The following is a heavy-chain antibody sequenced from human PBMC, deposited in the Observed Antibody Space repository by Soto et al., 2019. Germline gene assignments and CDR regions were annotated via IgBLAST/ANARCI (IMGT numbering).Heavy chain of an antibody. J-gene: IGHJ4*02. CDR2: MYNDGRT. CDR3: TREAGY. CDR1: GGSVSSGGFY. V-gene: IGHV4-31*03. D-gene: IGHD6-25*01. Sequence: QVRLQESGPGLVKPSQTLSLTCTVSGGSVSSGGFYWNWIRQHPGKGMEWFGYMYNDGRTEYNPSLKSRVSISVDTPKNQFSLRVMSVTVADTAVYYCTREAGYWGQGILVTVSS.